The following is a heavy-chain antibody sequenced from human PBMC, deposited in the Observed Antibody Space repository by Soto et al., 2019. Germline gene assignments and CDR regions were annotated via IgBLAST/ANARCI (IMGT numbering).Heavy chain of an antibody. Sequence: GASVKVSCKASGGTFSNSAISWVRQAPGQGLEWMGWVSAYNGNTNYAQKLQGRVTMTTDTSTSTAYMELRSLRSDDTAVYYCARSLGSSGYYYKGAFDIWGQGTTVTV. CDR3: ARSLGSSGYYYKGAFDI. CDR1: GGTFSNSA. CDR2: VSAYNGNT. V-gene: IGHV1-18*01. J-gene: IGHJ3*02. D-gene: IGHD3-22*01.